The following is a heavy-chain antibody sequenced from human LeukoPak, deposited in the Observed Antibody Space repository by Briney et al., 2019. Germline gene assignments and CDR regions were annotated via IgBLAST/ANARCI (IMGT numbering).Heavy chain of an antibody. V-gene: IGHV3-21*01. CDR1: GFTFSSYN. D-gene: IGHD6-13*01. Sequence: PGGSLRLSCAASGFTFSSYNMNWVRQAPGKGLEWVSSISSSSSYIYYADSVKGRFTISRDNAKNSLYLQMNSLRAEDTAVYYCARDPRYSSSFKPDYWGQGTLVTVSS. CDR3: ARDPRYSSSFKPDY. J-gene: IGHJ4*02. CDR2: ISSSSSYI.